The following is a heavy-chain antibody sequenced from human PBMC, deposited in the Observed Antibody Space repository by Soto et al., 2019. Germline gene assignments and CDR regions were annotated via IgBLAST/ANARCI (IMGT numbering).Heavy chain of an antibody. CDR2: ISGSGGST. D-gene: IGHD3-3*01. CDR1: GFTFSSYA. CDR3: AKDVFEDSCSGYYTGRGWFDP. J-gene: IGHJ5*02. V-gene: IGHV3-23*01. Sequence: EVQLLESGGGLVQPGGSLRLSCAASGFTFSSYAMSWVRQAPGKGLEWVSAISGSGGSTYYADSVKGRFTISRDNSNNELSLQMNSLSAEDTGVYYCAKDVFEDSCSGYYTGRGWFDPWGQGTLVIVSS.